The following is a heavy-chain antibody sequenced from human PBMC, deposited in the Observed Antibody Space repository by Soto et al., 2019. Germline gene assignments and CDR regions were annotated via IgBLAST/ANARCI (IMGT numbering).Heavy chain of an antibody. CDR3: ARDSYGEPNWFDP. CDR2: IYHSGNT. D-gene: IGHD4-17*01. CDR1: GGSISSYY. Sequence: PSETLSLTCTVSGGSISSYYWGWIRQPPGKGLEWIGSIYHSGNTYYNPSLKSRVSISLDTSKNHFSLELTSVTAADTAVYYCARDSYGEPNWFDPWGQGTLVTV. V-gene: IGHV4-59*01. J-gene: IGHJ5*02.